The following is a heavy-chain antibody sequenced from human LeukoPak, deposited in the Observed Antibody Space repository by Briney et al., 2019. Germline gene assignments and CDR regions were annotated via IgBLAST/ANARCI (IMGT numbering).Heavy chain of an antibody. V-gene: IGHV3-21*01. CDR1: GFTFSSYS. Sequence: GGSLRPSCAASGFTFSSYSMNWVRQAPGKGLEWVSSISSSSSYIYYADSVKGRFTISRDNAKNSLYLQMNSLRAEDTAVYYCARDHFSSGWSQRFDYWGQGTLVTVSS. J-gene: IGHJ4*02. CDR3: ARDHFSSGWSQRFDY. CDR2: ISSSSSYI. D-gene: IGHD6-19*01.